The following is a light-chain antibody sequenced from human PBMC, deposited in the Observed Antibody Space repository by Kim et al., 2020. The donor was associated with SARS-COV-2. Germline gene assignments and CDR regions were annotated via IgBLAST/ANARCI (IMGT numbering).Light chain of an antibody. CDR3: QQYGSSLYT. V-gene: IGKV3-20*01. J-gene: IGKJ2*01. CDR1: QSVSSSY. CDR2: GAS. Sequence: WSPGERATFSCRASQSVSSSYLAWYQQKPGQAPRLLIYGASSRATGIPDRFSGSGSGTDFTLTISRLEPEDFAVYYCQQYGSSLYTFGQGTKLEI.